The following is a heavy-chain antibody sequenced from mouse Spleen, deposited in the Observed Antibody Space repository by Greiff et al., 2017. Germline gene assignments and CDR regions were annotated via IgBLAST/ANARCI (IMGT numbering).Heavy chain of an antibody. J-gene: IGHJ4*01. CDR3: AGDGYYVPPVSMDY. D-gene: IGHD2-3*01. Sequence: LVESGAELARPGASVKMSCKASGYTFTSYTMHWVKQRPGQGLEWIGYINPSSGYTKYNQKFKDKATLTADKSSSTAYMQLSSLTSEDSAVYYCAGDGYYVPPVSMDYWGQGTSVTVSS. V-gene: IGHV1-4*01. CDR2: INPSSGYT. CDR1: GYTFTSYT.